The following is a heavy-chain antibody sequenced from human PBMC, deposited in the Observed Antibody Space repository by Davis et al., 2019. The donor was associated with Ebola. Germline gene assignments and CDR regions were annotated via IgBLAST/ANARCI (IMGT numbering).Heavy chain of an antibody. J-gene: IGHJ6*04. D-gene: IGHD2-15*01. CDR3: ARHLLPGGDIVVVVAATRGYYYYGMDV. Sequence: SETLSLTCTVSGGSISSSSYYWGWIRQPPGKGLEWIGSIYYSGSTYYNPSLKSRVTISVDTSKNQFSLKLSSVTAADTAVYYCARHLLPGGDIVVVVAATRGYYYYGMDVWGKGTTVTVSS. V-gene: IGHV4-39*01. CDR2: IYYSGST. CDR1: GGSISSSSYY.